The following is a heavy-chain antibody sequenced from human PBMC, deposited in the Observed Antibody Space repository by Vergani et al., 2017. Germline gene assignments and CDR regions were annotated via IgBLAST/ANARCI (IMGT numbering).Heavy chain of an antibody. CDR2: ISGSGGST. V-gene: IGHV3-23*04. J-gene: IGHJ3*02. D-gene: IGHD6-13*01. Sequence: EVQLVESGGGLVQPGGSLRLSCAASGFTFSSYSMNWVRQAPGKGLEWVSAISGSGGSTYYADSVKGRFTISRENSKNTLYLQMNSLRSEDTAVYYCAKALESAAAGGDAFDIGGQGTMVTVSS. CDR3: AKALESAAAGGDAFDI. CDR1: GFTFSSYS.